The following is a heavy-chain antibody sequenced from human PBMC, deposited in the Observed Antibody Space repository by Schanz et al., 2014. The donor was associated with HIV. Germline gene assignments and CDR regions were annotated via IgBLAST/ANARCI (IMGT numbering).Heavy chain of an antibody. CDR2: ISVTGDNT. D-gene: IGHD5-18*01. J-gene: IGHJ3*02. Sequence: EVQLEESGGGLVKPGGSLRVSCAVSGFTLSGYTMSWVRQAPGKGLEWVSSISVTGDNTYYADSVKGRFTISRDTSKKTLYLQMNSLRADDTAVYFCAIRTPMVTFGAFDIWGRGTWVTLSS. CDR1: GFTLSGYT. CDR3: AIRTPMVTFGAFDI. V-gene: IGHV3-23*04.